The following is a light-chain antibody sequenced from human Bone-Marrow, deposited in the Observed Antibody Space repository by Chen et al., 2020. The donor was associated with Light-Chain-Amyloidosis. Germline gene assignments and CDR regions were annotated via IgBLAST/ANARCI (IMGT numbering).Light chain of an antibody. CDR2: DVS. CDR3: CSYAGSFPWV. V-gene: IGLV2-11*01. J-gene: IGLJ3*02. CDR1: SSDVGGYDY. Sequence: QSALTQPRSVSGSHGKSVAISCTGTSSDVGGYDYLSWYQQHRGKAPKFMIYDVSKRPSGVPDLFSGARSGNSSSLTISGLKPEDEADYYCCSYAGSFPWVFGGGTKLTVL.